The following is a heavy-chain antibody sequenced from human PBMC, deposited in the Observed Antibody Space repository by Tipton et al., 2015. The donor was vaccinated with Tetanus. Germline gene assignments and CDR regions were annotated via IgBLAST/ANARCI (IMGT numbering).Heavy chain of an antibody. Sequence: TLSLTCNVSGVSVTTYHWSWIRQPPGKGLEWIGYITDTGRTNCSPSLRNRLTISIDTSKTHFSLRLDSVTAADTAVYYCATDRRGPGEVRGLDNWGQGTLVTVSS. CDR1: GVSVTTYH. D-gene: IGHD3-10*01. CDR2: ITDTGRT. CDR3: ATDRRGPGEVRGLDN. J-gene: IGHJ4*02. V-gene: IGHV4-59*02.